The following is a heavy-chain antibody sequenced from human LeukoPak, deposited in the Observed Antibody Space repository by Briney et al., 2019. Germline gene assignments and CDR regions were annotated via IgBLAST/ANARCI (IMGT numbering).Heavy chain of an antibody. Sequence: GGSLRLSCAASGFTFSSYAMSWVRQAPGKGLDWVSAISGSGGSTYYADSVKGRFTIPRDNSKNTLYLQMNSLRAEDMAVYYCARIEWERLGRAFDIWGQGTMVTVSS. D-gene: IGHD1-26*01. J-gene: IGHJ3*02. CDR2: ISGSGGST. CDR3: ARIEWERLGRAFDI. V-gene: IGHV3-23*01. CDR1: GFTFSSYA.